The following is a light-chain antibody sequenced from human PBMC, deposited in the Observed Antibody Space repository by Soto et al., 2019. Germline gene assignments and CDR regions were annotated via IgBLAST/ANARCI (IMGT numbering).Light chain of an antibody. CDR2: EVS. V-gene: IGLV2-8*01. CDR3: SSYAGSHNYV. Sequence: QSALTQHPSASGSPGQSVTISCTGTSSDVGGYNYVSWYQQHPGKAPKLMIYEVSNRPSGVPDRFSGSTSGNTASLTVSGLQAEDEADYYCSSYAGSHNYVFGTGTKVTVL. J-gene: IGLJ1*01. CDR1: SSDVGGYNY.